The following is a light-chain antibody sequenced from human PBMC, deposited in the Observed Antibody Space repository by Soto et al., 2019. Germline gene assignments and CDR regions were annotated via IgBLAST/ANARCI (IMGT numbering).Light chain of an antibody. Sequence: QSALTQPASVSGSPGQSITISCTGTSSDIGDYNYVSWYQQYPGKVPKLVIYDVSHRPSGVSNRFSGSKSGNTASLTISGLQAEAEADYYCSSSTTTPALVVFGGGTKLTVL. CDR3: SSSTTTPALVV. CDR2: DVS. J-gene: IGLJ3*02. V-gene: IGLV2-14*01. CDR1: SSDIGDYNY.